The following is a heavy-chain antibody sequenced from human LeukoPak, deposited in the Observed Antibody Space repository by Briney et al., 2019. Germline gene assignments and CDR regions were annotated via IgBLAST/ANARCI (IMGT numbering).Heavy chain of an antibody. CDR3: ASSFATDYDFWSGYYYFDY. V-gene: IGHV3-7*01. Sequence: PGGSLRLSCAASGFTFSSYWMSWVRQAPGKGLEWVANIKQDGSEKYYVDSVKGRFTISRDNAKNSLYLQMNSLRAEDTAVYYCASSFATDYDFWSGYYYFDYWGQGTLVTVSS. D-gene: IGHD3-3*01. CDR1: GFTFSSYW. J-gene: IGHJ4*02. CDR2: IKQDGSEK.